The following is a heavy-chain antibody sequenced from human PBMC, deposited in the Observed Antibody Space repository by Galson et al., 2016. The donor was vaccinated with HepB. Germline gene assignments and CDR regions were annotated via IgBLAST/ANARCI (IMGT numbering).Heavy chain of an antibody. CDR3: AKDHGYFGSGSHHY. CDR1: GFIFDSYG. V-gene: IGHV3-30*18. D-gene: IGHD3-10*01. Sequence: SLRLSCAASGFIFDSYGMHWVRQAPGKGLEWVAVISYDGSNKYYADSVEGRITISRDNSKNTLYLQMNSLRAEDTALYYCAKDHGYFGSGSHHYWGQGTLVTVSS. J-gene: IGHJ4*02. CDR2: ISYDGSNK.